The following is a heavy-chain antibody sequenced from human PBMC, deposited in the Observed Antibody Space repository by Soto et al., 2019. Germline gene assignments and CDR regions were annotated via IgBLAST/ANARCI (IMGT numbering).Heavy chain of an antibody. Sequence: QVQLVQSGAEEKKPGASVKVSCKASGYTFTGYAMHWVRQAPGQRLEWMGWINAGNGNTKYSQKFQGRVTITRDTSSSTAYMGLSSLRSEDTAVYYFARAVAVAADFDYWGQGTLVTVSS. CDR2: INAGNGNT. D-gene: IGHD6-19*01. CDR3: ARAVAVAADFDY. J-gene: IGHJ4*02. CDR1: GYTFTGYA. V-gene: IGHV1-3*05.